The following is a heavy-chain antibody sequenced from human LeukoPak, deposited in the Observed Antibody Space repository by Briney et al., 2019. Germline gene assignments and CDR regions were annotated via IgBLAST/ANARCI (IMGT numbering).Heavy chain of an antibody. D-gene: IGHD4-17*01. CDR3: ARAGPYGDYDTDY. V-gene: IGHV1-2*02. J-gene: IGHJ4*02. CDR2: INPNSGGT. Sequence: ASVKVSCKASGYTFTGYYMHWVRQAPGQGREWMGWINPNSGGTNYAQKFQGRVTMTRDTSISTAYMELSRLRSDDTAVYYCARAGPYGDYDTDYWGQGALVTVSS. CDR1: GYTFTGYY.